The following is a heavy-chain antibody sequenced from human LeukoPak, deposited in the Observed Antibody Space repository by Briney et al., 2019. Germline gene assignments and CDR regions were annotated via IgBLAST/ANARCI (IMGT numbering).Heavy chain of an antibody. D-gene: IGHD2/OR15-2a*01. CDR2: IIPIFGTA. V-gene: IGHV1-69*13. CDR1: GGTFSSYA. CDR3: ARDTSGAFVI. J-gene: IGHJ3*02. Sequence: SVKVSCKASGGTFSSYAISWVRQAPGQGLEWMGGIIPIFGTANYAQQFQGRVTITADESTSTAYMELSSLRSEDTAVYYCARDTSGAFVIWGQGTMVIVSS.